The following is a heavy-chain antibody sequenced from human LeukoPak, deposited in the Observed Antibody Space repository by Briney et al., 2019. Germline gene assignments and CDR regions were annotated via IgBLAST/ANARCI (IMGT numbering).Heavy chain of an antibody. Sequence: GGSLRLSCAASGFTFSSYAMSWVRQAPGKGLEWVSAISGSGGSTYYADSVKGRFTISRDNSKNTLYLQMNSLRAEDTAVYYCAKDWLLGYYYGMDVWGKGTTVTVSS. V-gene: IGHV3-23*01. J-gene: IGHJ6*04. CDR1: GFTFSSYA. D-gene: IGHD3-9*01. CDR3: AKDWLLGYYYGMDV. CDR2: ISGSGGST.